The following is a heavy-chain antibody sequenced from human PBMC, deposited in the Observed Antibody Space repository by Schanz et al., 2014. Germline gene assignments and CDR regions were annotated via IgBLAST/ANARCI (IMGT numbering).Heavy chain of an antibody. J-gene: IGHJ6*03. CDR1: GGSISSATYY. CDR3: ARGGARRFPVVPDAIQGLRGHYYYYYLDV. Sequence: QVQLQESGPGLVKPSQTLSLTCTVSGGSISSATYYWSWVRQPAGKGLEWIGRVYTSGSTNYNPPLKGEVPIPQNPPKTQVSRNRRSGPAADTAVYYCARGGARRFPVVPDAIQGLRGHYYYYYLDVWGKGTTVTASS. V-gene: IGHV4-61*02. CDR2: VYTSGST. D-gene: IGHD2-2*02.